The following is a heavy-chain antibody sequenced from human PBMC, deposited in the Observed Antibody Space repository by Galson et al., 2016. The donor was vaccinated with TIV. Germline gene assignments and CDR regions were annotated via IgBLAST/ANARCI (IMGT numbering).Heavy chain of an antibody. D-gene: IGHD6-25*01. Sequence: SLRLSCAVFEFNERYGWLNWVRQAPGKGLEWVGRVKWRSDGGSEDYAAPVKGRFIISKDDSKKTVYLQMNSLRTNDIGIYYCAAEVHGSSGCRFWGQGTPATVSS. CDR2: VKWRSDGGSE. V-gene: IGHV3-15*07. CDR3: AAEVHGSSGCRF. J-gene: IGHJ4*02. CDR1: EFNERYGW.